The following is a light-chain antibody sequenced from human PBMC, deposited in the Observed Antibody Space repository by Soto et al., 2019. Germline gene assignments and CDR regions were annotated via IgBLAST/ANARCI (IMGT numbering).Light chain of an antibody. J-gene: IGLJ3*02. V-gene: IGLV2-23*01. CDR1: SSDVGSYNL. Sequence: ALTQPASVSGSPGQSITISCTGTSSDVGSYNLVSWYQQHPGKAPKLMIYEGSKRPSGVSNRFSGSKSGNTASLTISGLQAEDEADYYCCSYAGSSTLVFGGGTKVTVL. CDR3: CSYAGSSTLV. CDR2: EGS.